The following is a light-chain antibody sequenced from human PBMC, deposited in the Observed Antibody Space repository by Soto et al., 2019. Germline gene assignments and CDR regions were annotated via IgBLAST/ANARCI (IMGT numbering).Light chain of an antibody. CDR3: QQYNNWPPWT. CDR2: GAS. CDR1: QSVSSN. J-gene: IGKJ1*01. V-gene: IGKV3-15*01. Sequence: EIVMTQSPATLSVSPGERATLSCRASQSVSSNLAWYQQKLGQAPRLLIYGASTRATGIPARFSGSGSGTEFTLTISSLQSEDFAVYCCQQYNNWPPWTFGQGTKVEIK.